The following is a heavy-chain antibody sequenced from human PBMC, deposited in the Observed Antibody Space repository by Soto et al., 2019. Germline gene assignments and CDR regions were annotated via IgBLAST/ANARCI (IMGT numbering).Heavy chain of an antibody. CDR3: AKDWLYCSSTSCYSYYYYYMDV. CDR2: ISYDGSNK. J-gene: IGHJ6*03. CDR1: GFTFSSYG. D-gene: IGHD2-2*02. Sequence: GGSLRLSCAASGFTFSSYGMHWVRQAPGKGLEWVAVISYDGSNKYYADSVKGRFTISRDNSKNTLYLQMNSLRAEDTAVYYCAKDWLYCSSTSCYSYYYYYMDVWGKGTTVTVSS. V-gene: IGHV3-30*18.